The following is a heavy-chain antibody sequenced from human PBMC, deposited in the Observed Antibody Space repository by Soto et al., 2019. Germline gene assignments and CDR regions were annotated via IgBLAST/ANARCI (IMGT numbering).Heavy chain of an antibody. V-gene: IGHV1-18*01. Sequence: GASVKVSCKASGYTFTSYGISWVRQAPGQGLEWMGWISAYNGNTNYAQKLQGRVTMTTDTSTSTAYMELRSLRSDDTAVYYCAWGVCSSTSCIGYYLFDPWGQGTLVTVSS. D-gene: IGHD2-2*01. J-gene: IGHJ5*02. CDR3: AWGVCSSTSCIGYYLFDP. CDR1: GYTFTSYG. CDR2: ISAYNGNT.